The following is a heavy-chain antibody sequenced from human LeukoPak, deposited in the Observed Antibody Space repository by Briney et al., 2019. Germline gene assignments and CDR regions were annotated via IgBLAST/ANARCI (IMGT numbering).Heavy chain of an antibody. D-gene: IGHD3-3*01. J-gene: IGHJ6*03. CDR1: GFTVSSNY. CDR2: IYSGGST. V-gene: IGHV3-66*02. Sequence: GGSLRLSCAASGFTVSSNYMTWVRQAPGKGLEWVSVIYSGGSTYYADSVKGRFTISRDNSENTLYLHMNSLRAEDTAVYYCPRATFWSGYQRDSWYMDVWGKGTTVTVPS. CDR3: PRATFWSGYQRDSWYMDV.